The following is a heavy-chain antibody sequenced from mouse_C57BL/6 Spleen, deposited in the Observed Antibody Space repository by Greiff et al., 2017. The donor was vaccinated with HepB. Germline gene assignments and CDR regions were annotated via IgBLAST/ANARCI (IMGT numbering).Heavy chain of an antibody. CDR1: GYAFSSSW. D-gene: IGHD2-4*01. CDR3: AREDIYYDYDRGFAY. CDR2: IYPGDGDT. V-gene: IGHV1-82*01. J-gene: IGHJ3*01. Sequence: VQLQQSGPELVKPGASMKISCKASGYAFSSSWMNWVKQRPGKGLEWIGRIYPGDGDTNYNGKFKGKATLTADKSSSTAYMQLSSLTSEDSAVYFCAREDIYYDYDRGFAYWGQGTLVTVSA.